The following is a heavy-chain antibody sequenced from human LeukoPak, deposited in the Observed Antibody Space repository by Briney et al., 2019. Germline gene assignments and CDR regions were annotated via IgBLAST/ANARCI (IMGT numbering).Heavy chain of an antibody. CDR3: AKDPLYYYDSSGYYGGYFDY. J-gene: IGHJ4*02. D-gene: IGHD3-22*01. V-gene: IGHV3-23*01. CDR2: ISGGGGSA. CDR1: GYTFNTYG. Sequence: GGTLRLSCAASGYTFNTYGMSWVRQAPGKGLEWVSTISGGGGSAYYADSVKGRFTISRDNSKNTLYLQMNSLRAEDTAVYYCAKDPLYYYDSSGYYGGYFDYWGQGTLVTVSS.